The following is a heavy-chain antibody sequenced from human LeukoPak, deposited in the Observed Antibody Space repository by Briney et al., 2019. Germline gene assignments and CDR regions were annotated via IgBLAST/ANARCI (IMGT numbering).Heavy chain of an antibody. CDR2: IKQDGGEK. Sequence: PGGSLRLSCGASGFMFKKYLMSWGRQVPGKGVEWVANIKQDGGEKYFVDSVRGRFTISRDNAKNALYLQMNSLRTEDTAIYYCARWGSLGYCGSVTCLPDWYYFDYWGQGTLVTVSS. J-gene: IGHJ4*02. D-gene: IGHD2-21*01. V-gene: IGHV3-7*03. CDR1: GFMFKKYL. CDR3: ARWGSLGYCGSVTCLPDWYYFDY.